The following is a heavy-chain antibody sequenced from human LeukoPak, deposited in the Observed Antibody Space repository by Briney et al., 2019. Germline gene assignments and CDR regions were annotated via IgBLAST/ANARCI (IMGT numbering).Heavy chain of an antibody. J-gene: IGHJ1*01. CDR2: INSDASST. CDR1: GFTFSSYW. Sequence: GESLRLSCAASGFTFSSYWMHWVRQAPGKGLVWVSRINSDASSTSYADSVKGRFTISRDNSKNTLYLQMNSLRAEDTAVYYCARVAVQWLPAEYFQHWGQGTLVTVSS. D-gene: IGHD6-19*01. CDR3: ARVAVQWLPAEYFQH. V-gene: IGHV3-74*01.